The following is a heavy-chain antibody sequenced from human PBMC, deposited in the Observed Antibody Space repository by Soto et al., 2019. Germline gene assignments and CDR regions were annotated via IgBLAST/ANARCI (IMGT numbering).Heavy chain of an antibody. D-gene: IGHD6-19*01. J-gene: IGHJ6*02. CDR2: ISYDGSNK. Sequence: GGSLRLSCAASGFTFSSYGMHWVRQAPGKGLEWVAVISYDGSNKYYADSVKGRFTISRDNSKNTLYLQMNSLRAEDTAVYYCAKDIAVAGAPGYYYYGMDVWGQGTTVTVSS. CDR3: AKDIAVAGAPGYYYYGMDV. CDR1: GFTFSSYG. V-gene: IGHV3-30*18.